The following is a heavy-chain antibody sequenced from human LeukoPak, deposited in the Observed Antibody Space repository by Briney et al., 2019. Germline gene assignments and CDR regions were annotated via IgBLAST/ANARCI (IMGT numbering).Heavy chain of an antibody. CDR3: ARDLAAGSGSFDY. D-gene: IGHD1-26*01. Sequence: GGSLRLSCAASGFTFSSYSMNWVRQAPGKGLEWVSSISSSSSHIYYADSVKGRFTISRDNAKNSLYLQMNSLRAEDTAVYYCARDLAAGSGSFDYWGQGTLVTVSS. V-gene: IGHV3-21*01. CDR1: GFTFSSYS. CDR2: ISSSSSHI. J-gene: IGHJ4*02.